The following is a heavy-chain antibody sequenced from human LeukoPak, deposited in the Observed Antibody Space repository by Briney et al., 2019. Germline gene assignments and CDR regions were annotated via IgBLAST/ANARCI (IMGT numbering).Heavy chain of an antibody. V-gene: IGHV1-69*05. CDR2: IISIFGTA. CDR1: GGTFSSYA. Sequence: SVKVSCKASGGTFSSYAISWVRQAPGQGLEWMGGIISIFGTANYAQKFQGRVTITTDESTSTAYMELSSLRSEDTAVYYCARGPYYYDSSGYYYFDYWGQGTLVTVSS. CDR3: ARGPYYYDSSGYYYFDY. J-gene: IGHJ4*02. D-gene: IGHD3-22*01.